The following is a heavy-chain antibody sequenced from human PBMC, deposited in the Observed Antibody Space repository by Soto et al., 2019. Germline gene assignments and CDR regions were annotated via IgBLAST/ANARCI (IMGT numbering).Heavy chain of an antibody. CDR2: IYYSGST. CDR1: GGSISSYY. CDR3: ARRYGYGFDY. D-gene: IGHD1-1*01. Sequence: QVQLQESGPGLVKPSETLSLTCTVSGGSISSYYWSWIRQPPGKGLEWIGYIYYSGSTNYNPSLKSRVTISVDASKNQFSLKLSSVTASDTAVDYCARRYGYGFDYWGQGTVVTVSS. V-gene: IGHV4-59*08. J-gene: IGHJ4*02.